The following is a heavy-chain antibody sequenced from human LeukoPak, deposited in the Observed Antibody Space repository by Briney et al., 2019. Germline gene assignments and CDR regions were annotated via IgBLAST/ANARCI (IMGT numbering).Heavy chain of an antibody. CDR1: GFTFSNFG. J-gene: IGHJ5*02. V-gene: IGHV3-21*06. D-gene: IGHD6-19*01. Sequence: GGSLRLSCAASGFTFSNFGTSWVRQAPGKGLEWASSISTTGSDIYYADSVRGRFTISRDNAKNSLYLQMTSLRVEDTAVYYCAREVTGYKSGQKYSWFDPWGQGTLVTVSS. CDR2: ISTTGSDI. CDR3: AREVTGYKSGQKYSWFDP.